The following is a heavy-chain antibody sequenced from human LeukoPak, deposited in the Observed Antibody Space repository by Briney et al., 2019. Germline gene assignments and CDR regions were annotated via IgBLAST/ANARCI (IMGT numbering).Heavy chain of an antibody. V-gene: IGHV3-23*01. CDR3: VKDIQLST. CDR1: GFNFITAA. CDR2: IGSSGGST. J-gene: IGHJ3*01. D-gene: IGHD5-24*01. Sequence: QPGGSLRLSCAASGFNFITAAMTWVRQAPGKGLEWVSLIGSSGGSTYYADSVKGRFTISRDNSNHTLSLQMNSLRVEDTAIHYCVKDIQLSTWGLGTMVTVSS.